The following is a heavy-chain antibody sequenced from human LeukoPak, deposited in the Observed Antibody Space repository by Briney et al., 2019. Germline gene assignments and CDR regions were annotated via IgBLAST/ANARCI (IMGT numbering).Heavy chain of an antibody. D-gene: IGHD6-13*01. CDR3: ARGPGSSSWYEGIDY. J-gene: IGHJ4*02. Sequence: GGSLRLSCAASGFTFSTYIMNWVRQAPGKGLEWVSSISSSSSYIYYADSLKGRFTISRDNAKNSLYLQMNSLKAEDTAVYYCARGPGSSSWYEGIDYWGQGTLVTVSS. CDR1: GFTFSTYI. V-gene: IGHV3-21*01. CDR2: ISSSSSYI.